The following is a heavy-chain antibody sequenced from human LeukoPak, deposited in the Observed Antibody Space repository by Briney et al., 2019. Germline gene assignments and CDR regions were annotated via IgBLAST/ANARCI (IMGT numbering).Heavy chain of an antibody. D-gene: IGHD6-6*01. Sequence: PGGSLRLSCAASGFTFSSYSMNWVRQAPGRGLEWVSYISSSSSTIYYADSVKGRFTISRDNAKNSLYLQMNSLRDEDTAVYYCARTGYSSSSGWAYYYYYYMDVWGKGTTVTVSS. CDR1: GFTFSSYS. J-gene: IGHJ6*03. V-gene: IGHV3-48*02. CDR3: ARTGYSSSSGWAYYYYYYMDV. CDR2: ISSSSSTI.